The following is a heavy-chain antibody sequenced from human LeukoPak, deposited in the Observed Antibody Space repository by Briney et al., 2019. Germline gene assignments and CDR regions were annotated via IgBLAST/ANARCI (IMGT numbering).Heavy chain of an antibody. CDR3: ARVGYYQYYFDY. CDR2: IYHSGST. Sequence: SQTLSLTCAVSGGSISSGGYSWSWIRQPPGKGLEWIGYIYHSGSTYYNPSLKSRATISVDRSKNQFSLKLSSVTAADTAVYYCARVGYYQYYFDYWGQGTLVTVSS. CDR1: GGSISSGGYS. V-gene: IGHV4-30-2*01. J-gene: IGHJ4*02. D-gene: IGHD3-22*01.